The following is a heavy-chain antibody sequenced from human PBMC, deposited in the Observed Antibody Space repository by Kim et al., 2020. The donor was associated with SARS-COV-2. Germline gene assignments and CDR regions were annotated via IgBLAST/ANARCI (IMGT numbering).Heavy chain of an antibody. D-gene: IGHD1-26*01. J-gene: IGHJ5*02. V-gene: IGHV4-39*01. Sequence: YNPPLKSRVTISVDTSKNQFSLKLSSVTAADTAVYYCARLGPGLLNWFDPWGQGTLVTVSS. CDR3: ARLGPGLLNWFDP.